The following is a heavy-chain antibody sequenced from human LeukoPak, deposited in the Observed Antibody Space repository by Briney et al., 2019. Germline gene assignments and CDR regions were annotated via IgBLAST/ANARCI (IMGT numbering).Heavy chain of an antibody. Sequence: GGSLRLSCAASGFTISSNYMSWVRQAPGKGLEWVSVIYSGGSTYYADSVKDRFTISRDNSKNTLYLQMNSLRAEDTAVYYCARGSRAETAYDSSGYYWGQGTLVTVSS. CDR3: ARGSRAETAYDSSGYY. CDR2: IYSGGST. J-gene: IGHJ4*02. CDR1: GFTISSNY. D-gene: IGHD3-22*01. V-gene: IGHV3-66*01.